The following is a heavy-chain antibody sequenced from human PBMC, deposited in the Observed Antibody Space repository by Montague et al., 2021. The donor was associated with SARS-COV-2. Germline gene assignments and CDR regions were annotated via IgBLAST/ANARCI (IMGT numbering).Heavy chain of an antibody. CDR1: GFSLDSRGVG. D-gene: IGHD6-19*01. J-gene: IGHJ4*02. CDR3: AHKNSGWPIEFAY. V-gene: IGHV2-5*01. CDR2: IYWNDDK. Sequence: PALVKPTQTLTLTCTFSGFSLDSRGVGVGWIRQPPGKALECLALIYWNDDKRYSPSLKTRLTVTKDTTKNQVVLTMTNMDPVDTATYFCAHKNSGWPIEFAYWGQGALVTVSS.